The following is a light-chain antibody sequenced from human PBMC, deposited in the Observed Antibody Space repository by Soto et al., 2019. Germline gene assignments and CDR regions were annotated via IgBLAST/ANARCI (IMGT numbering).Light chain of an antibody. CDR3: QQRSNWPPAWT. Sequence: EIVLTQSPATLSLSPGERATLSWRASQSCSSYLAWYQQKPGKAPRLLIYDASNRATGIPARFSGSGSGTDFTLNISSLEPEDFAVYYCQQRSNWPPAWTFGQGTKVDI. CDR2: DAS. V-gene: IGKV3-11*01. J-gene: IGKJ1*01. CDR1: QSCSSY.